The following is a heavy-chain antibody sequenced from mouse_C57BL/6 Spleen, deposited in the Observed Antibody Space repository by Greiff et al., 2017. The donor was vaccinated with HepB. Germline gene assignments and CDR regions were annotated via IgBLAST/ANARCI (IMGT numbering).Heavy chain of an antibody. V-gene: IGHV14-2*01. CDR2: IDPEDGET. CDR1: GFNIKDYY. D-gene: IGHD2-1*01. J-gene: IGHJ3*01. CDR3: AFYYGNYRFAY. Sequence: VHVKQSGAELVKPGASVKLSCTASGFNIKDYYMHWVKQRTEQGLEWIGRIDPEDGETKYAPKFQGKATITADTSSNTAYLQLSSLTSEDTAVYYCAFYYGNYRFAYWGQGTLVTVSA.